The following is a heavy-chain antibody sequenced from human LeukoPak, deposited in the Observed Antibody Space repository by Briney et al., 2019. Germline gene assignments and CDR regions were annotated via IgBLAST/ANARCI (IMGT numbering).Heavy chain of an antibody. Sequence: SETLSLTCTVSGGSISSGGYYWSWIRQPPGKGLEWIGYIYHSGSTYYNPSLKSRVTISVDTSKNQFSLKLSSVTAADTAVYYCARREGYEGWFDPWGQGTLVTVSS. J-gene: IGHJ5*02. CDR2: IYHSGST. CDR3: ARREGYEGWFDP. V-gene: IGHV4-30-2*03. D-gene: IGHD2-15*01. CDR1: GGSISSGGYY.